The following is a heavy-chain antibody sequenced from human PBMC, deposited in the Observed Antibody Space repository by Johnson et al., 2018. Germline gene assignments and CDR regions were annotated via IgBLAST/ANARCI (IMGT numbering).Heavy chain of an antibody. CDR3: AKARGYDQDAFDI. CDR2: ISWNSGSI. V-gene: IGHV3-9*01. J-gene: IGHJ3*02. D-gene: IGHD5-12*01. Sequence: VQLVESGGGVVQPGRSLRLSCAASGFTFSSYGMHWVRQAPGKGLEWVSGISWNSGSIGYADSVKGRFPISRDNAKNSLYLQMNSLRTEETALYYCAKARGYDQDAFDIWGQGTMVTVSS. CDR1: GFTFSSYG.